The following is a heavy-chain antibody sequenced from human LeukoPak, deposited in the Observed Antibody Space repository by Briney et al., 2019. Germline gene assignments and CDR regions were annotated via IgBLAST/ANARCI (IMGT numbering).Heavy chain of an antibody. J-gene: IGHJ4*02. Sequence: PGGSLRLSCAASGFTFSSYSMNWVRQTPGKGLVWVSHINNDGSDTSYADSVKGRFTITRDNAKNTLFLQMNSLRAEDTAVYYCARDGILGSHDCWGQGTLVTVSS. D-gene: IGHD3-3*02. V-gene: IGHV3-74*01. CDR1: GFTFSSYS. CDR3: ARDGILGSHDC. CDR2: INNDGSDT.